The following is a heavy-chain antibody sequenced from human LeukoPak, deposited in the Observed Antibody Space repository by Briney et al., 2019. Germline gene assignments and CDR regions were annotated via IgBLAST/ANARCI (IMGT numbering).Heavy chain of an antibody. Sequence: PSETLSLTCTVSGGSISSSSYYWGWIRQPQGKGLEWIGSIYYSGSTYYNPSLKSRVTISIDTSKNQFSLKLSSVTAADTAVYYCARQAQRDNWFDPWGQGTLVTVSS. CDR3: ARQAQRDNWFDP. V-gene: IGHV4-39*01. CDR1: GGSISSSSYY. J-gene: IGHJ5*02. CDR2: IYYSGST.